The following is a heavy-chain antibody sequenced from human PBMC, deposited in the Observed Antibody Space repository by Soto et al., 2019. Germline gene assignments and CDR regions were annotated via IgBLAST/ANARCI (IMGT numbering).Heavy chain of an antibody. CDR3: ARDTDGLHY. V-gene: IGHV3-74*01. J-gene: IGHJ4*02. CDR2: INTDGSIT. CDR1: GLIFSNYK. Sequence: GSLRLSCAASGLIFSNYKMHWVRQAPGKGLVWVSRINTDGSITDYADSVKGRFTVSRDNPKNTLYLQMNGLRAEDTAVYYCARDTDGLHYWGQGTLVTVSS.